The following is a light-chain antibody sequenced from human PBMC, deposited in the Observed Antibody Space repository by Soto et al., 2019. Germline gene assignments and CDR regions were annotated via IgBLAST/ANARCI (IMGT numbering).Light chain of an antibody. J-gene: IGLJ1*01. CDR3: SSYAGSNNLGV. V-gene: IGLV2-8*01. CDR2: EVN. Sequence: QSALTQPPSASGSPGPSVTLSCTGTSSDVGGYKYVSWYQQHPGKAPKLMIFEVNKRPSGVPDRFSGSKSGNTASLTVSGLQAEDEADYYCSSYAGSNNLGVFGTGTKLTVL. CDR1: SSDVGGYKY.